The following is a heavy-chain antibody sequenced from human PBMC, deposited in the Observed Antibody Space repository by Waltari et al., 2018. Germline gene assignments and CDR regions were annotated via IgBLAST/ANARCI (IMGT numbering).Heavy chain of an antibody. CDR2: IIPILGIA. D-gene: IGHD2-2*02. Sequence: QVQLVQSGAEVKKPGSSVKVSCKASGGTFSSYAISWVRQAPGQGLEWMGGIIPILGIANYAQKFQGRVTITADESTSTAYMELSSMRSEDTAVYYCAREEAATAIPDGLFDYWGQGTLVTVSS. CDR3: AREEAATAIPDGLFDY. V-gene: IGHV1-69*04. CDR1: GGTFSSYA. J-gene: IGHJ4*02.